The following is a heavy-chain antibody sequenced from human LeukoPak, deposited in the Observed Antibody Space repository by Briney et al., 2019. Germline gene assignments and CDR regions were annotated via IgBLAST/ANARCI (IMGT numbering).Heavy chain of an antibody. CDR3: ARASGRYSDAFDI. J-gene: IGHJ3*02. Sequence: ASVKVSCKASGYXFTGYYIHWVRQAPGQGLEWMGWINPNSGGTNYAQNFQGRVTMTRDTSISTAYMELSRLRSDDTALYYCARASGRYSDAFDIWGQGTLVTVSS. V-gene: IGHV1-2*02. CDR1: GYXFTGYY. D-gene: IGHD1-26*01. CDR2: INPNSGGT.